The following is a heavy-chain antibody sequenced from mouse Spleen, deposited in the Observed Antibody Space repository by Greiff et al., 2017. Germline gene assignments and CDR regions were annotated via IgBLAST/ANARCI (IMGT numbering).Heavy chain of an antibody. D-gene: IGHD1-1*01. V-gene: IGHV3-8*01. CDR3: ARYFYYGSSYWYFDV. CDR2: ISYSGST. Sequence: EVKLMESGPGLAKPSQTLSLTCSVTGYSITSDYWNWIRKFPGNKLEYMGYISYSGSTYYNPSLKSRISITRDTSKNQYYLQLNSVTTEDTATYYCARYFYYGSSYWYFDVWGAGTTVTVSS. CDR1: GYSITSDY. J-gene: IGHJ1*01.